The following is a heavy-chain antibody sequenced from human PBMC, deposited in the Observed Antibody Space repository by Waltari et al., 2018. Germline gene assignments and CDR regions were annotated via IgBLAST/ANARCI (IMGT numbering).Heavy chain of an antibody. J-gene: IGHJ5*02. V-gene: IGHV4-38-2*02. D-gene: IGHD3-10*01. Sequence: QVQLQESGPGLVKPSETLSLTCTVSGYSISSGYYWAWIRQPPGKGLEWIGSIYHSGSTYYNPSLKSRVTISVDTSKNQFSLKLSSVTAADTAVYYCAREWFGELAEWFDPWGQGTLVTVSS. CDR2: IYHSGST. CDR1: GYSISSGYY. CDR3: AREWFGELAEWFDP.